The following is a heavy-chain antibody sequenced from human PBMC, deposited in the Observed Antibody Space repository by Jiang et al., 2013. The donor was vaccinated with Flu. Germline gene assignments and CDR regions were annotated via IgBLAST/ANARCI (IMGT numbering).Heavy chain of an antibody. CDR1: GGSISGYY. CDR2: IHYSGKT. Sequence: LLKPSETLSLTCIVSGGSISGYYWSWIRQPPGKGLEWIGYIHYSGKTNSNPSLESRVSISVDTSRNQFSLKLSSVTAADTAVYYCARYHCPNDVCQNFDYWGQGNLVHRLL. V-gene: IGHV4-59*08. CDR3: ARYHCPNDVCQNFDY. D-gene: IGHD2-8*01. J-gene: IGHJ4*02.